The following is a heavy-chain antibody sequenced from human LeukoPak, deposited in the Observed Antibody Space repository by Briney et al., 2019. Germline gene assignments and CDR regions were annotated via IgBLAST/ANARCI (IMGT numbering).Heavy chain of an antibody. D-gene: IGHD3-3*01. CDR1: GGSISSYY. V-gene: IGHV4-59*01. CDR3: ARVQYDFWSGYYSWFDP. J-gene: IGHJ5*02. CDR2: IYYSGST. Sequence: PSETLSLTCTVSGGSISSYYWSWIRQPPGKGLEWIGYIYYSGSTNYSPSLKSRVTISVDTSKNQFSLKLSSVTAADTAVYYCARVQYDFWSGYYSWFDPWGQGTLVTVSS.